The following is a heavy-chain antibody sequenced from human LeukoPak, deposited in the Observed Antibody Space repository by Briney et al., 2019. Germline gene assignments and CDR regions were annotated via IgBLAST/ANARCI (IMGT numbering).Heavy chain of an antibody. V-gene: IGHV3-30-3*01. CDR1: GFTFSSYA. Sequence: GRSLRLSCAASGFTFSSYAMHWVRQAPGKGLEWVAVISYDGSNKYYADSVKGRFTISRDNSKNTLYLQMNSLGAEDTAVYYCARGLLRWLHSAFDYWGQGTLVTVSS. J-gene: IGHJ4*02. CDR3: ARGLLRWLHSAFDY. D-gene: IGHD5-12*01. CDR2: ISYDGSNK.